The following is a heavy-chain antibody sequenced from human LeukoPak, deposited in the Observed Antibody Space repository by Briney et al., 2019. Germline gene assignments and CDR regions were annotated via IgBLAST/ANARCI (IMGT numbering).Heavy chain of an antibody. D-gene: IGHD6-13*01. CDR1: GGSISSSSYY. CDR3: ARSGYLYSSSSPFDY. CDR2: IYYSGST. J-gene: IGHJ4*02. Sequence: PSETLSLTCTVSGGSISSSSYYWGWIRQPPGKGLEWIGYIYYSGSTNYNPSLKSRVTISVDTSKNQFSLKLSSVTAADTAVYYCARSGYLYSSSSPFDYWGQGTLVTVSS. V-gene: IGHV4-61*05.